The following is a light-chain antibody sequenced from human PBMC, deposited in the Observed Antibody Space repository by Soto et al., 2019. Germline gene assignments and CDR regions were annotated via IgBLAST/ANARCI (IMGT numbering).Light chain of an antibody. CDR2: WAS. Sequence: DIVMTQSPDSLAVSLGERATINCKSSQIVLYSSNNKNYLAWYQQKPGQPPKLLIYWASTRESGVPDRFSGSGSGTDFTLTISCLQAEDVAVYYCQQYYGTPYTFGQGTKLEIK. CDR3: QQYYGTPYT. J-gene: IGKJ2*01. V-gene: IGKV4-1*01. CDR1: QIVLYSSNNKNY.